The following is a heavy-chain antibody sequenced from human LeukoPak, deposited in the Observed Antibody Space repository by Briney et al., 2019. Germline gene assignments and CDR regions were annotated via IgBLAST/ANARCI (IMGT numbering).Heavy chain of an antibody. V-gene: IGHV3-23*01. J-gene: IGHJ5*02. CDR1: GFIFSSYA. CDR2: VNGGGGSA. Sequence: PGGSLRLSCAASGFIFSSYAMSWVRQAPGKGLEWVSSVNGGGGSAHYANSVRGRFTISRDFSKNTLNLQMNSLRAEDTAVYFCAKDVLGEDNWFDAWGRGTLVTVSS. D-gene: IGHD2-8*01. CDR3: AKDVLGEDNWFDA.